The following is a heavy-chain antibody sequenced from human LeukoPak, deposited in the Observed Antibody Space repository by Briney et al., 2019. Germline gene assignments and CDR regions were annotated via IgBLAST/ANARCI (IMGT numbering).Heavy chain of an antibody. V-gene: IGHV4-59*01. CDR1: GGSISSYY. Sequence: SETLSLTCTVSGGSISSYYWSWIRQPPGKGLEWIGYIYYSGSTNYNPSLKSRVTISVDTSKNQFSLKLSSVTAANTAVYYCARSVVPAAMLNWFDPWGQGTLVTVSS. CDR2: IYYSGST. CDR3: ARSVVPAAMLNWFDP. J-gene: IGHJ5*02. D-gene: IGHD2-2*01.